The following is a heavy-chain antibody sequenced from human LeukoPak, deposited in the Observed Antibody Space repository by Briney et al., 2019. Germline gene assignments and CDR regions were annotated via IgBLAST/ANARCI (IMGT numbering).Heavy chain of an antibody. V-gene: IGHV4-39*07. J-gene: IGHJ4*02. CDR1: GGSISSSSYY. D-gene: IGHD6-19*01. Sequence: PSETLSLTCTVSGGSISSSSYYWGWIRQPPGKGLEWIGSIYYSGSTYYNPSLKSRVTISVDTSKNQFSLKLSSVTAADTAVYYCARTCVAVAGTSIDYWGQGTLVTVSS. CDR2: IYYSGST. CDR3: ARTCVAVAGTSIDY.